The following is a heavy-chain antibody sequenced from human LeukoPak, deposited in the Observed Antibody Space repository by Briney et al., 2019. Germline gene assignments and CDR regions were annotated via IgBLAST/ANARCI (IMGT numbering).Heavy chain of an antibody. V-gene: IGHV3-13*01. D-gene: IGHD2-15*01. Sequence: PGGSLRLSCAASGFTFSSYDMHWVRQATGKGLEWVSAIGTAGDTYYPGSVKGRFTISRENAKNSLYLQMNSLGAGDTAVYYCARGDSLLYNWFDPWGQGTLVTVSS. CDR3: ARGDSLLYNWFDP. J-gene: IGHJ5*02. CDR1: GFTFSSYD. CDR2: IGTAGDT.